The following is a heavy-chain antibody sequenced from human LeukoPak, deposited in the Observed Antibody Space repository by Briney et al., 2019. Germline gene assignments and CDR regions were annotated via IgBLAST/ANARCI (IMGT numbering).Heavy chain of an antibody. CDR2: IPDDGSNK. D-gene: IGHD2-21*01. CDR1: GFTFSNYG. CDR3: AKDICGGNCYPHGGY. J-gene: IGHJ4*02. Sequence: PGGSLRLSCAASGFTFSNYGMHWVPQAPGKGLEWVAFIPDDGSNKYYADSLQGPLTTSRDNSMKTLYLQMSSLRAEDTARYYCAKDICGGNCYPHGGYWGQGTLVTVSS. V-gene: IGHV3-30*02.